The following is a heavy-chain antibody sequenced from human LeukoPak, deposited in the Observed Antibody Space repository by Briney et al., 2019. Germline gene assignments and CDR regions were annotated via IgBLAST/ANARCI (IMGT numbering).Heavy chain of an antibody. V-gene: IGHV1-69*13. CDR1: GGTFSSYA. J-gene: IGHJ4*02. D-gene: IGHD6-19*01. CDR3: ARDHDVAEYYFDY. CDR2: IIPIFGTA. Sequence: SVKVSCKASGGTFSSYAISWVRQAPGQGLEWMGGIIPIFGTANYAQKFQGRVTITADESTSTAYMELSSLRSEDTAVYYCARDHDVAEYYFDYWGRGTLVTVSS.